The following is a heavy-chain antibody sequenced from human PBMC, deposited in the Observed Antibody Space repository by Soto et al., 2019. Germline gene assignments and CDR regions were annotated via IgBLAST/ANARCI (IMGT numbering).Heavy chain of an antibody. J-gene: IGHJ4*02. CDR3: ARDLRGYSRYDYLDY. V-gene: IGHV4-31*03. CDR2: SYYTGSS. D-gene: IGHD5-12*01. Sequence: SETLSLTCTVSGGSISSGGYYWSWIRQHPGKGLEWVGYSYYTGSSYYNPSLKSRVTISVDASKNQLSLRLASVTAADTAVYYCARDLRGYSRYDYLDYWGQGIPGTVSS. CDR1: GGSISSGGYY.